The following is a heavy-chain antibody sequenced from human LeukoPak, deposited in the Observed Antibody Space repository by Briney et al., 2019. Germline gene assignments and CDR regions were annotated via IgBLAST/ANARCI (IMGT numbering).Heavy chain of an antibody. CDR3: ARHRMVRRHIRGGWFDP. J-gene: IGHJ5*02. CDR2: INHSGST. D-gene: IGHD3-10*01. V-gene: IGHV4-34*01. CDR1: GGSFSGYY. Sequence: SETLSLTCAVSGGSFSGYYWSWIRQPPGKGLEWVGKINHSGSTNYYPSLKSRVTISVDTSKNQFSLKLSSVTAADTAVYYCARHRMVRRHIRGGWFDPWGQGTLVTVSS.